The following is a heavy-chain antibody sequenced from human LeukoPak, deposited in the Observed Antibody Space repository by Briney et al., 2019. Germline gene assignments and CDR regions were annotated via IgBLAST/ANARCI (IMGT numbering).Heavy chain of an antibody. V-gene: IGHV3-7*02. J-gene: IGHJ4*02. CDR1: GFTLSTYW. D-gene: IGHD1-1*01. Sequence: GGSLRLSCEASGFTLSTYWMTWVRQAPRKGLEWVAAIKEDGSEKHYVDSMKGRLTISRDNVKNSLYLQMSSLRAEDTAVYYCARTTYGDSWGQGTLVTVSS. CDR3: ARTTYGDS. CDR2: IKEDGSEK.